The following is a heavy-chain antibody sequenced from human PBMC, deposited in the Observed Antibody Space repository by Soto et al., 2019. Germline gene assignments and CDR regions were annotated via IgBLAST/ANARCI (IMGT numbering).Heavy chain of an antibody. V-gene: IGHV4-39*01. J-gene: IGHJ4*02. Sequence: QLQLQESGPGLVKPSETLSLTCTVSGGSISSSSYYWGWIRQPPGKGLEWIGSIYYSGSTYYNPSLTSRVTLSVDTSKNQFSLKLSSVTAADTAVYYCTRHTPAISISDHWGQGTLVTVSS. CDR2: IYYSGST. CDR1: GGSISSSSYY. D-gene: IGHD2-15*01. CDR3: TRHTPAISISDH.